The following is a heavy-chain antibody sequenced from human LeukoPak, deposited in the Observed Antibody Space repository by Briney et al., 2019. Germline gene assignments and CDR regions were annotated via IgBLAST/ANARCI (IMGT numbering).Heavy chain of an antibody. CDR1: GFTFSSYA. CDR3: ARGPPHCSSTSCYTAKAYYYYYMDV. J-gene: IGHJ6*03. Sequence: GGSLKLSCAASGFTFSSYAMHWVRQAPGKGLEWVAVISYDGSNKYYADSVKGRFTISRDNSKNTLYLQMNSLRAEDTAVYYCARGPPHCSSTSCYTAKAYYYYYMDVWGKGTTVTVSS. V-gene: IGHV3-30*01. CDR2: ISYDGSNK. D-gene: IGHD2-2*02.